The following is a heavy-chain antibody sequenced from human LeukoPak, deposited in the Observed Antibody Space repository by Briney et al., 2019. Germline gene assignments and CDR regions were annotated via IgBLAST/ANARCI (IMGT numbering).Heavy chain of an antibody. Sequence: SETLSLTCIVSGGSLSDYYWSWIRQPPGKGLEWIGYIYYSGSTNYNPSLKSRVTISVDTSKNQFSLKLSSVTAADTAVYYCARLGSRSRYYFDYWGQGTLVTVSS. J-gene: IGHJ4*02. CDR1: GGSLSDYY. D-gene: IGHD2-2*01. CDR2: IYYSGST. CDR3: ARLGSRSRYYFDY. V-gene: IGHV4-59*08.